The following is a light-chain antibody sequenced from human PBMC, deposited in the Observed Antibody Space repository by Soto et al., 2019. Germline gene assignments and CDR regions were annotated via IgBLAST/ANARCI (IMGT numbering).Light chain of an antibody. CDR2: GAS. Sequence: EIVLTQSPGTLPLSPGERATLSCRASQSVSASFLTWYQQKPGQAPRLLIYGASSRATGIPDRFSGGGSGTDFTLTISRLEPEDFAVYYCQHYGSSPPEYTFGQGTKLEMK. CDR1: QSVSASF. J-gene: IGKJ2*01. V-gene: IGKV3-20*01. CDR3: QHYGSSPPEYT.